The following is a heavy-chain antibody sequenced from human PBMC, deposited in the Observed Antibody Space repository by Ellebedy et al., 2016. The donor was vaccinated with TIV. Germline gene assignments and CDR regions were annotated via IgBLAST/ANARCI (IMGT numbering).Heavy chain of an antibody. CDR1: GFTFSDYV. V-gene: IGHV3-23*01. CDR2: IGSDGSL. D-gene: IGHD6-19*01. J-gene: IGHJ3*01. Sequence: GESLKISCAASGFTFSDYVMSSVRQAPGKGLEWVSTIGSDGSLYYKNSVKDRFTISRDNYRNTLDLQMNSLRDDDTAVYFCAREGYTSGRCGAFDFWGQGTMVTVSS. CDR3: AREGYTSGRCGAFDF.